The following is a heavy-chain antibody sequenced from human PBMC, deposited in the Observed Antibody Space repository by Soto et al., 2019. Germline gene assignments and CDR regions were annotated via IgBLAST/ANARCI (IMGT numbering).Heavy chain of an antibody. D-gene: IGHD1-26*01. CDR2: INHSGST. V-gene: IGHV4-34*01. Sequence: PSETLSLSCAVYGGSFSGYYWSWIRQPPGKGLEWIGEINHSGSTNYNPSLKSRVTISVDTSKNQFSLKLSSVTAADTAVYYCASSLRYSGSYRYTYYYYGMDVWGQGTTVT. CDR3: ASSLRYSGSYRYTYYYYGMDV. CDR1: GGSFSGYY. J-gene: IGHJ6*02.